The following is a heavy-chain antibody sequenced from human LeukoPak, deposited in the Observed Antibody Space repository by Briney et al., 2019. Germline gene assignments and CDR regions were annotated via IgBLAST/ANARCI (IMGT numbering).Heavy chain of an antibody. D-gene: IGHD3-16*01. CDR1: GFTFSSYA. J-gene: IGHJ4*02. Sequence: PGGSLRLSCAASGFTFSSYAMSWVRQGPGKGLEWVATISGSGSYTYYADSVKGRFTISRDNSKNTLYLQMNSLRAEDMAVNHCAKETSAYRYLDYWGQGTLVTVSS. CDR2: ISGSGSYT. V-gene: IGHV3-23*01. CDR3: AKETSAYRYLDY.